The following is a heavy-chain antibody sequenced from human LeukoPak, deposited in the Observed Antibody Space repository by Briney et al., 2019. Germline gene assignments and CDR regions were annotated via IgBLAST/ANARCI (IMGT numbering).Heavy chain of an antibody. CDR2: ISGSGGST. CDR1: GFTFSSYA. D-gene: IGHD6-6*01. V-gene: IGHV3-23*01. J-gene: IGHJ5*02. CDR3: AKDRRQLGPSPT. Sequence: GGSLRLSCAASGFTFSSYAMSWVRQAPGKGLEWVSAISGSGGSTYYADSVKGRFTISRDNSQNTLHLQMNSLRAEDTAVYYCAKDRRQLGPSPTWGQGTLVTVSS.